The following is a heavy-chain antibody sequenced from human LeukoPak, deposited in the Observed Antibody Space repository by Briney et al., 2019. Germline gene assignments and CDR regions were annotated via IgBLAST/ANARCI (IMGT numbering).Heavy chain of an antibody. CDR3: AKDSLGPVVVAATPLDY. D-gene: IGHD2-15*01. V-gene: IGHV3-43*02. Sequence: PGGSLRLSCAASGFTFDDYAMHRVRQAPGKGLEWVSLISGDGGSTYYADSVKGRFTISRDNSKNSLYLQMNSLRTEDTALYYCAKDSLGPVVVAATPLDYWGQGTLVTVSS. J-gene: IGHJ4*02. CDR1: GFTFDDYA. CDR2: ISGDGGST.